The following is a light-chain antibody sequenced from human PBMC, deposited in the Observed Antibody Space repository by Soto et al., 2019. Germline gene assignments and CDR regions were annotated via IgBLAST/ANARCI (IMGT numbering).Light chain of an antibody. Sequence: DIQMTQSPSTLSASVGDRVIITCRASQSIDTWLAWYQHKPGRAPEVLISEATSLERGVPPRFSGSGSGTEFSLTISSLQPDDFATYYCQQYSSHSGTFGQGTKVDIK. CDR3: QQYSSHSGT. J-gene: IGKJ2*01. V-gene: IGKV1-5*01. CDR2: EAT. CDR1: QSIDTW.